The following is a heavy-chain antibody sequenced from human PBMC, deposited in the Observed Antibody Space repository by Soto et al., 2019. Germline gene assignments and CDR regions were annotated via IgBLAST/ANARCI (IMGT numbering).Heavy chain of an antibody. CDR2: VSHDGRNT. D-gene: IGHD6-19*01. J-gene: IGHJ4*02. CDR3: AKGGRQWLVTSDFNY. Sequence: VQLVESGGGVVQPGRSLRLSCAAAGFTFSDYAMHWVRQAPGKGLEWVAVVSHDGRNTHYADYVKGRFTISRDSSKNTVSLEMTSLRAEDTDVYSCAKGGRQWLVTSDFNYWGQGALVTVSS. V-gene: IGHV3-30*18. CDR1: GFTFSDYA.